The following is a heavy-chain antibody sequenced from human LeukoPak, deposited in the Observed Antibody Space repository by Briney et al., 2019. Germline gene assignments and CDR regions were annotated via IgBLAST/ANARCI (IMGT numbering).Heavy chain of an antibody. D-gene: IGHD3-22*01. CDR1: GFTFDDYG. J-gene: IGHJ4*02. V-gene: IGHV3-20*04. CDR2: INWNGGST. Sequence: GGSLRLSCTASGFTFDDYGMSWVRQVPGKGLEWVSGINWNGGSTGYADSVKGRFTISRDNAKKSLHLLMNSLRAEDTALYYWGRVGASSGYYFYYWGQGTLVTVSS. CDR3: GRVGASSGYYFYY.